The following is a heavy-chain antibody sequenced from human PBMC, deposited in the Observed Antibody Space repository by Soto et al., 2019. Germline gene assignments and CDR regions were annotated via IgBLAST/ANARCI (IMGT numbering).Heavy chain of an antibody. CDR3: ARVNEYAYCGGDCHEGLYYFDY. V-gene: IGHV4-31*03. CDR1: GGSISSGGYY. CDR2: IYYSGST. J-gene: IGHJ4*02. Sequence: PSETLSLTCTVSGGSISSGGYYWSWIRQHPGKGLEWIGYIYYSGSTYYNPSLKSRVTISVDTSKNQFSLKLSSVTAADTAVYYCARVNEYAYCGGDCHEGLYYFDYWGQGTLVTVSS. D-gene: IGHD2-21*01.